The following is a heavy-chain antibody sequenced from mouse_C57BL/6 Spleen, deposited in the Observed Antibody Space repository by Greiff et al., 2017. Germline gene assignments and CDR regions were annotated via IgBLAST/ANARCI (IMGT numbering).Heavy chain of an antibody. CDR2: IYPGDGDT. Sequence: VKLVESGAELVKPGASVKISCKASGYAFSSYWMNWVKQRPGKGLEWIGQIYPGDGDTNYNGKFKGKATLTADKSSSTAYMQLSSLTSEDSAVYFCASDDYDEEGFDYWGQGTTLTVSS. D-gene: IGHD2-4*01. V-gene: IGHV1-80*01. CDR1: GYAFSSYW. CDR3: ASDDYDEEGFDY. J-gene: IGHJ2*01.